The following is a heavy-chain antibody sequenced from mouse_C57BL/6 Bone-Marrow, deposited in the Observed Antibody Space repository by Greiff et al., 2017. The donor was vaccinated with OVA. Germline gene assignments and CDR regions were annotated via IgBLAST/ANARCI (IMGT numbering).Heavy chain of an antibody. Sequence: QVQLKQSGAELARPGASVKLSCKASGYTFTSYGISWVKQRTGQGLEWIGEIYPRSGNTYYNEKFKGKATLTADKSSSTAYMELRSLTSEDSAVYFCARDLYGHFDYWGQGTTLTVSS. CDR3: ARDLYGHFDY. CDR1: GYTFTSYG. V-gene: IGHV1-81*01. CDR2: IYPRSGNT. D-gene: IGHD1-1*02. J-gene: IGHJ2*01.